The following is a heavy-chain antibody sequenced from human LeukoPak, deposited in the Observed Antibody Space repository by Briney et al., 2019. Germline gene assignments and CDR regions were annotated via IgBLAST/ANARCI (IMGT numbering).Heavy chain of an antibody. Sequence: ASVKASCKASGNTFTSYDINWVRHATGQGLEWMGWMNPNSGNTGYAQKFQGRVTMTRNTSISTAYMELSSLRSEDTAVYYCARGVVTGTLYYYYYMDVWGKGTTVTVSS. J-gene: IGHJ6*03. CDR3: ARGVVTGTLYYYYYMDV. CDR2: MNPNSGNT. V-gene: IGHV1-8*01. CDR1: GNTFTSYD. D-gene: IGHD1-20*01.